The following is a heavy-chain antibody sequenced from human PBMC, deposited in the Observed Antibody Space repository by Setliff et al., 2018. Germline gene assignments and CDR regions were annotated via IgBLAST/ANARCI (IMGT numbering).Heavy chain of an antibody. CDR2: FNPEDGET. CDR1: GYTLTKLS. V-gene: IGHV1-24*01. J-gene: IGHJ6*03. CDR3: ATGARQGFYFYMDV. Sequence: VASVKVSCKVSGYTLTKLSMHWVRQAPGKGLEWMGGFNPEDGETIYAQKFQGRVSMTEDTSRDTAYMELSSLRSEDTAVYFCATGARQGFYFYMDVWGKGTTVTVSS.